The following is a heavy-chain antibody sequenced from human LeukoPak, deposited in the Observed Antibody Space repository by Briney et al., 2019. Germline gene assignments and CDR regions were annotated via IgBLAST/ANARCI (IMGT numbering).Heavy chain of an antibody. J-gene: IGHJ4*02. CDR2: IYYSGST. CDR3: ARVIAVAGRREFDY. V-gene: IGHV4-39*01. CDR1: GGSISRSSYY. Sequence: SETLSLTCTVSGGSISRSSYYWGWIRQPPGKGLEWIGSIYYSGSTYYNPSLKSRVTISVDTSKNQFSLKLSSVTAADTAVYYCARVIAVAGRREFDYWGQGTLVTVSS. D-gene: IGHD6-19*01.